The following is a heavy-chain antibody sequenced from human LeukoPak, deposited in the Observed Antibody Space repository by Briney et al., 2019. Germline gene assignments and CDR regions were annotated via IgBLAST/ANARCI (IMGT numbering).Heavy chain of an antibody. CDR2: ITGSGGST. CDR3: AKVVVVLSIDAFDI. V-gene: IGHV3-23*01. CDR1: GFTFSSYA. J-gene: IGHJ3*02. D-gene: IGHD2-21*01. Sequence: GGSLRLSCAASGFTFSSYAMSWVRQAPGKRLEWVSGITGSGGSTYYADSVKGRFTISRDNSKNTLHLQMNSLRAEDTADYYCAKVVVVLSIDAFDIWGQGTMVTVSS.